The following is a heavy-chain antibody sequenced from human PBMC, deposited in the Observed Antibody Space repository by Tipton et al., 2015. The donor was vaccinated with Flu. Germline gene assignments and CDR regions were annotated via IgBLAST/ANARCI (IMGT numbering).Heavy chain of an antibody. D-gene: IGHD4-17*01. Sequence: LRLSCTVSGGSITSYYWSWIRQPPGKGLEWIGYIYYSGSTNYNPSLKSRVTIPVDTSKNQFSLKLSSVTAADTAVYYCARRKTVTTRLTYFAYWGQGTLVTVSS. CDR1: GGSITSYY. CDR3: ARRKTVTTRLTYFAY. V-gene: IGHV4-59*08. J-gene: IGHJ4*02. CDR2: IYYSGST.